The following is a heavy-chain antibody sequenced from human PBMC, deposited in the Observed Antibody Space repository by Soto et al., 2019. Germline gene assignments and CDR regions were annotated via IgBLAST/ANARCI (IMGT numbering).Heavy chain of an antibody. CDR1: DDSISPYF. CDR3: GRVRAHVSHKDKLSTYDAYDL. Sequence: QVLVQESGPRLVKPSETLSLTCTVSDDSISPYFWGWIRQPPGKGLEWIGNIYYSGNTDYNPYLKSRVTISVDTSKSQFSLRLSSLTAADTAVYFCGRVRAHVSHKDKLSTYDAYDLWDQGTVVTVSS. V-gene: IGHV4-59*01. J-gene: IGHJ3*01. CDR2: IYYSGNT. D-gene: IGHD2-15*01.